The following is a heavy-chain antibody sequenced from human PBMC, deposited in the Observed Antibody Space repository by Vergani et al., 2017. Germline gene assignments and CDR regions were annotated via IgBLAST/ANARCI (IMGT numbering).Heavy chain of an antibody. CDR2: IYHSGST. Sequence: QVQLQESGPGLVKPSETLSLTCTVSGYSISSGYYWGWIRQPPGKGLEWIGSIYHSGSTYYNPSLKSRVTISVDTSKNQFSLKLSSVTAADTAVYYCARARKGWYFDLWGRGTLVTVSS. CDR3: ARARKGWYFDL. CDR1: GYSISSGYY. V-gene: IGHV4-38-2*02. J-gene: IGHJ2*01.